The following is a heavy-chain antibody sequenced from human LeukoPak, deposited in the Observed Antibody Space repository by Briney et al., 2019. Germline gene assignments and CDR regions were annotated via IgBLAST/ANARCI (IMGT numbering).Heavy chain of an antibody. CDR3: ASSIAAAGTSFDY. Sequence: SETLSLTCTVAGGSISSGDYYWSWIRQPPGKGLEWIGYIYYSGSTYYNPSLKSRVTISVDTSKNQFSLKLSSVTAADTAVYYCASSIAAAGTSFDYWGQGTLVTASS. V-gene: IGHV4-30-4*01. D-gene: IGHD6-13*01. CDR2: IYYSGST. CDR1: GGSISSGDYY. J-gene: IGHJ4*02.